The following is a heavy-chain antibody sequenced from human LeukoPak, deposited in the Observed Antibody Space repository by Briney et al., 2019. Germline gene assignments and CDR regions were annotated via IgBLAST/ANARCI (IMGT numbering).Heavy chain of an antibody. D-gene: IGHD4-17*01. Sequence: ASVKVSCKASGGTFSSYAISWVRQAPGQGLEWMGGIIPIFGTANYAQKFQGRVTITADESTSTAYMELSSLRSEDTAVYYCALKDYGDYPSPFDPWGQGTLVTVSS. J-gene: IGHJ5*02. CDR3: ALKDYGDYPSPFDP. V-gene: IGHV1-69*13. CDR2: IIPIFGTA. CDR1: GGTFSSYA.